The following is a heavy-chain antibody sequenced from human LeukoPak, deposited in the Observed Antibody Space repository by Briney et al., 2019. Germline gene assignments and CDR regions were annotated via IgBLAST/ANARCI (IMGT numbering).Heavy chain of an antibody. CDR3: ARRIVGAFPFDY. Sequence: GGSLRLSCAASGFTFSSYNMNWVRQAPGKGLEWISYITTSGGSIYYADSVKGRFTISRDNAKNSLYLQMNSLRDEDTAVYYCARRIVGAFPFDYWGQGTLVTVSS. V-gene: IGHV3-48*02. J-gene: IGHJ4*02. CDR1: GFTFSSYN. CDR2: ITTSGGSI. D-gene: IGHD1-26*01.